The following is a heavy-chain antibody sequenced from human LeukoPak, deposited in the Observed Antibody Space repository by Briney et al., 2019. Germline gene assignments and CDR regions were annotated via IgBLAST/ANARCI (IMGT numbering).Heavy chain of an antibody. CDR1: GFTVSSNY. Sequence: GGSLRLSCVASGFTVSSNYMSWVRQAPGKGLEWVSVIYSGGSTYYADSVKDRFTISRDNSKNTLYLQMNSLRAEDTAVYYCAKEHMAAAVYYFDYWGQGTLVTVSS. CDR2: IYSGGST. J-gene: IGHJ4*02. D-gene: IGHD2-15*01. CDR3: AKEHMAAAVYYFDY. V-gene: IGHV3-53*01.